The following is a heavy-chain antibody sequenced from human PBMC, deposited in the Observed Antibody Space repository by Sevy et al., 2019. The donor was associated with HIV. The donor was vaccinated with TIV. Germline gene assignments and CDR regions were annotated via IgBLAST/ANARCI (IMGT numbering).Heavy chain of an antibody. J-gene: IGHJ6*02. CDR1: GYSFTDYY. V-gene: IGHV1-2*02. D-gene: IGHD5-18*01. CDR2: INPKNDVT. CDR3: ARARRVTTVYYYYGMDV. Sequence: ASVKVSCKASGYSFTDYYMHWVRQAPGQGLEWMAWINPKNDVTNYAQKFQGRVTMTRDTSTSKAYMERTRLRSDDTAVYYCARARRVTTVYYYYGMDVWGQGTTVTVSS.